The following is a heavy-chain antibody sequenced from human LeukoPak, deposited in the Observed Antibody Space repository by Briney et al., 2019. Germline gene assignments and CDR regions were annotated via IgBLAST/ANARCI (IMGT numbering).Heavy chain of an antibody. V-gene: IGHV4-59*01. CDR3: ARDFGGDAFDI. CDR2: IYYSGST. J-gene: IGHJ3*02. D-gene: IGHD3-3*01. Sequence: SETLSLTCTVSGGSISSYYWSWIRQPPGKGLEWIGYIYYSGSTNYNPSPKSRVTISVDTSKNQFSLKLSSGAAADTPVYYCARDFGGDAFDIWGQGTMVTVSS. CDR1: GGSISSYY.